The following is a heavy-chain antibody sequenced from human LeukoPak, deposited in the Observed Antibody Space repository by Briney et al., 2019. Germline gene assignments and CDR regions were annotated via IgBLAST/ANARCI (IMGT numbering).Heavy chain of an antibody. J-gene: IGHJ4*02. Sequence: GGSLRLSCAASGFTFSSYAMHWVRQAPGKGLEYVSAISSNGGSTYYANSVKGRFTISRDNSKNTLYLQMGSLRAEDMAVYYCARDRVYYDSSGFDYWGQGTLATVSS. CDR3: ARDRVYYDSSGFDY. CDR2: ISSNGGST. V-gene: IGHV3-64*01. CDR1: GFTFSSYA. D-gene: IGHD3-22*01.